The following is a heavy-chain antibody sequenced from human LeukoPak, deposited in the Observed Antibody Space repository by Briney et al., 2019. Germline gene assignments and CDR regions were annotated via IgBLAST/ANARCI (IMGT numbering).Heavy chain of an antibody. Sequence: GGSLRLSCAASGFTFSGYAMHWVRQAPGKGLEWLTVISTDGNDKHYADSVKGRFTVARDNSKNTLLLQMNNVRTEDTAVYYCAKDKSVSADYYFDYWGPGTLVTVSS. D-gene: IGHD3-10*01. J-gene: IGHJ4*02. CDR2: ISTDGNDK. V-gene: IGHV3-30*04. CDR1: GFTFSGYA. CDR3: AKDKSVSADYYFDY.